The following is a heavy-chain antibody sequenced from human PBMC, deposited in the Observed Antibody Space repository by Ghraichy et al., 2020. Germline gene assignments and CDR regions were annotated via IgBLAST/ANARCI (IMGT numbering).Heavy chain of an antibody. D-gene: IGHD2-8*01. CDR3: ARVGDQWSPFDY. Sequence: GESLNISCAASGFTFSDYYMSWIRQAPGKGLEWVSYISSSGSTIYYADSVKGRFTISRDNAKNSLYLQMNSLRAEDTAVYYCARVGDQWSPFDYWGQGTLVTVSS. CDR1: GFTFSDYY. CDR2: ISSSGSTI. J-gene: IGHJ4*02. V-gene: IGHV3-11*04.